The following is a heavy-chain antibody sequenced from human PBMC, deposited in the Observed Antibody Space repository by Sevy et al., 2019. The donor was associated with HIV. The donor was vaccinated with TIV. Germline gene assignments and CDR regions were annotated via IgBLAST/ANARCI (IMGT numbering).Heavy chain of an antibody. Sequence: ASVKVSCKASGGTFSSYAISWVRQAPGQGLEWMGRIIPIFGTANYAQKFQDRVTITADESTSTAYMELSSLSSGDTAVYYCAREGARRAVAVPYVDYWGQGTLVTVSS. CDR2: IIPIFGTA. CDR3: AREGARRAVAVPYVDY. CDR1: GGTFSSYA. V-gene: IGHV1-69*13. D-gene: IGHD6-19*01. J-gene: IGHJ4*02.